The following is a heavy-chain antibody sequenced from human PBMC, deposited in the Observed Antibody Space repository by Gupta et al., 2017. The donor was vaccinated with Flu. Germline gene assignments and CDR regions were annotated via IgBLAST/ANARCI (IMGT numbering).Heavy chain of an antibody. CDR3: ASVGYHSYYYYGMDV. J-gene: IGHJ6*01. CDR2: IIPSFGTA. D-gene: IGHD1-26*01. Sequence: VQLVQSGAEVKKPGSSVKVSGQASGCTFSSYAISWMRQAPGQGLEWMGGIIPSFGTANYAQKFQGRGTITADKSTSTAYMELSSLRSDDTAVYYCASVGYHSYYYYGMDVWGQGTTVTVSS. CDR1: GCTFSSYA. V-gene: IGHV1-69*06.